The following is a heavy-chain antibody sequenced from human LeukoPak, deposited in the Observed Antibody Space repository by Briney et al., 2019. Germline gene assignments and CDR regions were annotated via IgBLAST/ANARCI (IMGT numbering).Heavy chain of an antibody. V-gene: IGHV3-64*01. CDR1: GFTFTNYA. J-gene: IGHJ4*02. CDR2: ISYNGGST. Sequence: GGSLRLSCAASGFTFTNYAMHWVRQAPGKGLEYVSAISYNGGSTYYANSVKGRFTISRDNAKNTLFLQINSLRAEDTAVYYCAREILAPGKTHDYWGQGTLVTVSS. CDR3: AREILAPGKTHDY.